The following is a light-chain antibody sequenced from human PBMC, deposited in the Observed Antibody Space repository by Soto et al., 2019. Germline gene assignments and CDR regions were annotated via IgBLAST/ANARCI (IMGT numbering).Light chain of an antibody. V-gene: IGLV7-46*01. CDR1: DGPVTSNHY. CDR3: LLAYSGGRV. J-gene: IGLJ2*01. Sequence: QAVVTQEPSLTVSPGGTVTLTCGSSDGPVTSNHYPYWYQQRPGQVPRTLIYDTTNRQSWAPARFSGSLVGVKAALTLSGSQPEDEADYYCLLAYSGGRVFGGGTKLTVL. CDR2: DTT.